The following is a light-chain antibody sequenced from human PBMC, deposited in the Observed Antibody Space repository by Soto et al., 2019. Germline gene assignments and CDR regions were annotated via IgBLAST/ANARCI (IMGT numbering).Light chain of an antibody. CDR1: SSDVGGYNY. CDR2: DVS. Sequence: QSALTQPRSVSGSPGQSVTISCTGTSSDVGGYNYVSWYQQHPGKAPKVMIYDVSERPSGVPDRCSGSKSGNTASLTISGLQAEDEADYYCCSYAGGPRYVFVTGTKVTVL. V-gene: IGLV2-11*01. CDR3: CSYAGGPRYV. J-gene: IGLJ1*01.